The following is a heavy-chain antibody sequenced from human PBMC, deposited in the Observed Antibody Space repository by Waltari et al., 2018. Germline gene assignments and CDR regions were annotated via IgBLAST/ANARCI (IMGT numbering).Heavy chain of an antibody. CDR2: IYYSGST. J-gene: IGHJ2*01. CDR3: ARHAENYYDSSGYYGSYWYFDL. V-gene: IGHV4-59*08. D-gene: IGHD3-22*01. CDR1: GGSISSSY. Sequence: QVQLQESGPGLVKPSETLSLTCTVSGGSISSSYWSWIRQPPGTGLEGIGYIYYSGSTNYNPSLKSRVTISVDTSKNQFSLKLSSVTAADTAVYFCARHAENYYDSSGYYGSYWYFDLWGRGTLVTVSS.